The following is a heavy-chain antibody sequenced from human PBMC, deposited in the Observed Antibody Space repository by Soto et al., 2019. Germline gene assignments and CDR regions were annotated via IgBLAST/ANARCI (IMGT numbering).Heavy chain of an antibody. J-gene: IGHJ4*02. CDR1: GYTFTSYA. CDR3: ASRSAGGAAAGLFDY. D-gene: IGHD6-13*01. V-gene: IGHV1-3*01. CDR2: INAGNGNT. Sequence: QVQLVQSGAEVKKPGASVKVSCKASGYTFTSYAMHWVRQAPGQRLEWMGWINAGNGNTKYSQKFQGRVTITRDTAASTAYMELSRLRSEDTAVYYCASRSAGGAAAGLFDYWGQGTLVTVSS.